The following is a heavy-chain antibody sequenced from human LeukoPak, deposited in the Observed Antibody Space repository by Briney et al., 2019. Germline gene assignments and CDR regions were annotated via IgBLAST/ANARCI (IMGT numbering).Heavy chain of an antibody. CDR2: IYYSGST. Sequence: SETLSLTCTVSGGSISSSSYYWGWIRQPPGKGLEWIGSIYYSGSTYYNPSLKSRVTISVDTSKNQFSLKLSSVTAADTAVYYCARDLYTITDYYYYYMDVWGKGTTVTVSS. J-gene: IGHJ6*03. D-gene: IGHD5/OR15-5a*01. V-gene: IGHV4-39*07. CDR3: ARDLYTITDYYYYYMDV. CDR1: GGSISSSSYY.